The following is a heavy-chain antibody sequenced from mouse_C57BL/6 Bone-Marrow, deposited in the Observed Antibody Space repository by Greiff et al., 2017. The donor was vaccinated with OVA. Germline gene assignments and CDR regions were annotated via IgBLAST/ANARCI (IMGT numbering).Heavy chain of an antibody. CDR2: IYPGDGDT. CDR3: GTAQATLAWFAY. D-gene: IGHD3-2*02. CDR1: GYAFSSSW. Sequence: VQVVESGPELVKPGASVKISCKASGYAFSSSWMNWVKQRPGKGLEWIGRIYPGDGDTNYNGKFKGKATLTADKSSSTAYMQLSSLTSEDSAVYFCGTAQATLAWFAYWGQGTLVTVSA. V-gene: IGHV1-82*01. J-gene: IGHJ3*01.